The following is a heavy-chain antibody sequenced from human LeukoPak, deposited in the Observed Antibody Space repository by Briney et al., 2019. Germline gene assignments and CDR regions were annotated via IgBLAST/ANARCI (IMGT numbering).Heavy chain of an antibody. CDR1: GFTFSSYA. J-gene: IGHJ6*03. CDR2: ILDSGYST. V-gene: IGHV3-23*01. Sequence: GGSLRLSCTGSGFTFSSYAMSWVRQAPGKGLEWVSGILDSGYSTYYANSVKGRFTISRDNSNNTLYLQMNSLRAEDTAVYYCAKLGGHPLHNYYVGVWGKGTTVAVSS. D-gene: IGHD3-16*01. CDR3: AKLGGHPLHNYYVGV.